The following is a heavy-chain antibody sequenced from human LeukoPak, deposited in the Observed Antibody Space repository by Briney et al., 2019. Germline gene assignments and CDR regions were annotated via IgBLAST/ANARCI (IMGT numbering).Heavy chain of an antibody. CDR1: GGSISGYY. V-gene: IGHV4-59*08. Sequence: SETLSLTCTVSGGSISGYYWSWIRQPPGKGLEWIGYIYYSGSTNYNPSLKSRVTISVDTSKNQFSLKLSSVTAADTAVYYCARGPSVVVVPAAKTAFDIWGQGTMVTVSS. CDR3: ARGPSVVVVPAAKTAFDI. J-gene: IGHJ3*02. CDR2: IYYSGST. D-gene: IGHD2-2*01.